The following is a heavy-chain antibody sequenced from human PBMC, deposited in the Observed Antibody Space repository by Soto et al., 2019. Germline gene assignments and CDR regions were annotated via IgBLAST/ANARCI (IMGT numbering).Heavy chain of an antibody. Sequence: ASVNVSCKASGYTFTSYYINWGRQATGQGLEWMGWMNPNSGNTGYAQKFQGRVTMTRNTSISTAYMELSSLRSEDTAVYYCARGSSYYGSGSSRNWGQGTLVTVSS. D-gene: IGHD3-10*01. CDR2: MNPNSGNT. V-gene: IGHV1-8*01. CDR1: GYTFTSYY. CDR3: ARGSSYYGSGSSRN. J-gene: IGHJ1*01.